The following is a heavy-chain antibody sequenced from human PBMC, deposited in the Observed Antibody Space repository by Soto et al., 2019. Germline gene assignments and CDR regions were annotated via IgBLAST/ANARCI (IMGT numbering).Heavy chain of an antibody. V-gene: IGHV1-3*01. D-gene: IGHD6-13*01. Sequence: ASVKVSCKASGYTFTSYAMHWVRQAPGQRLEWMGWINAGNGNAKYSQKFQGRVTITRDTSASTAYMGLSSLRSEDTAVYYCARDPVGQQLVGYFDYWGQGTLVTVSS. CDR1: GYTFTSYA. CDR3: ARDPVGQQLVGYFDY. J-gene: IGHJ4*02. CDR2: INAGNGNA.